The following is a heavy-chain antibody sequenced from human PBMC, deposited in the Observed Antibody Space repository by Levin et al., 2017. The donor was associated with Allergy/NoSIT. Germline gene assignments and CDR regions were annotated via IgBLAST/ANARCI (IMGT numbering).Heavy chain of an antibody. CDR2: IYYSGST. Sequence: PSETLSLTCTVSGGSVNSGSYYWSWIRQPPGTGLEWIGYIYYSGSTNYNPSLKSRVSMSVDTSNNQFSLRLTSVTAADTAMYYCAREPNAFDLWGQGTMVTVSS. CDR1: GGSVNSGSYY. J-gene: IGHJ3*01. V-gene: IGHV4-61*01. CDR3: AREPNAFDL.